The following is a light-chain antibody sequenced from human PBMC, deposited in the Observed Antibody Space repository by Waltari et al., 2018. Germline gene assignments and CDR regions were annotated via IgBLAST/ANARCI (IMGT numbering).Light chain of an antibody. CDR1: SSHIGNNA. CDR3: ATWDSRLSVVV. CDR2: DKN. Sequence: QSVLTQPPSVSAAPGQRVTISCSGGSSHIGNNAVSWYQQFQGTAPKLPITDKNKGPFGIPDRFSGSNSGTSATLGITGLQTGDDADYYCATWDSRLSVVVFGGGTKVTVL. V-gene: IGLV1-51*01. J-gene: IGLJ3*02.